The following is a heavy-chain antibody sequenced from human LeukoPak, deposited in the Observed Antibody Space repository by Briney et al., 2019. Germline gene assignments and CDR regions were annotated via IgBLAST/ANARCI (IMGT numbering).Heavy chain of an antibody. CDR2: IYYSGST. Sequence: PSETLSLTCTVSGGSISSYYWSWIRQPPGKGLEWIGYIYYSGSTNYNPSLKSRVTISVDTPKNQFSLKLSSVTAADTAVYYCARGRREYYYDSSGYNYFDYWGQGTLVTGSS. CDR3: ARGRREYYYDSSGYNYFDY. J-gene: IGHJ4*02. V-gene: IGHV4-59*01. CDR1: GGSISSYY. D-gene: IGHD3-22*01.